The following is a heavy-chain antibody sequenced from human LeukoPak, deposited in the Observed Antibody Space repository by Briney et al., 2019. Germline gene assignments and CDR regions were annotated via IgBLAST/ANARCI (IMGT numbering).Heavy chain of an antibody. CDR1: GYTFTKYY. D-gene: IGHD6-13*01. CDR2: IDPSGGST. V-gene: IGHV1-46*01. Sequence: ASVNVSCKASGYTFTKYYMHWVRQAPGQGLEWMGIIDPSGGSTSYAQTFQGRVTMTRDTSTSTFYMELSSLRSEDTAVYYCARGRGIAAPGPRSLFDYWGQGTLVTVSS. J-gene: IGHJ4*02. CDR3: ARGRGIAAPGPRSLFDY.